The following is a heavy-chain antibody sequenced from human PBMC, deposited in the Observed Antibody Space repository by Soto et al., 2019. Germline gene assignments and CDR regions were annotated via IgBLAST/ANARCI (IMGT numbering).Heavy chain of an antibody. CDR3: AREIGMWAAGTNEVGYYYYYMDV. CDR1: GGSISSYY. Sequence: SETLSLTCTVSGGSISSYYWSWIRQPPGKGLEWIGYIYYSGSTNYNPSLKSRVTISVDTSKNQVSLKLSSVTAADTAVYYCAREIGMWAAGTNEVGYYYYYMDVWGKGTTVTVSS. CDR2: IYYSGST. V-gene: IGHV4-59*01. D-gene: IGHD6-13*01. J-gene: IGHJ6*03.